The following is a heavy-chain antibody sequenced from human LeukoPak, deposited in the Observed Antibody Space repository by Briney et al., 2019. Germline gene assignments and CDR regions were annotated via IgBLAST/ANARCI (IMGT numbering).Heavy chain of an antibody. CDR3: ARRRSYDFWSGFDD. Sequence: ASVKVSCKASGYTFTSYGISWVRQAPGQGLEWMGWISAYNGNTNYAQKLQGRVTMTTDTSTSTAYMELRSLRSDDTAVYYCARRRSYDFWSGFDDWGQGTLVTVSS. CDR1: GYTFTSYG. CDR2: ISAYNGNT. V-gene: IGHV1-18*01. D-gene: IGHD3-3*01. J-gene: IGHJ4*02.